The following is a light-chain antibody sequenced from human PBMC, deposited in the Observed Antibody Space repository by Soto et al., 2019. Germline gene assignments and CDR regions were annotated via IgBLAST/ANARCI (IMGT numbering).Light chain of an antibody. J-gene: IGKJ3*01. V-gene: IGKV1-39*01. CDR2: AAS. Sequence: DIQVTQSPSSLSASVGDTITIACRASQSIITYLNWYQQGPGKAPILLIYAASALQKGVPSRFSGSGSGTDFTLTINSLQPEDFAIYYCQQSYSTPFTFGPGTKGDIK. CDR1: QSIITY. CDR3: QQSYSTPFT.